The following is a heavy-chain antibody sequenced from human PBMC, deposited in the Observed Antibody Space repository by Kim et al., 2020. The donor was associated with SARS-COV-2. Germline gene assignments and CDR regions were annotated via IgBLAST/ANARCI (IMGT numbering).Heavy chain of an antibody. CDR2: IYPGDSDT. CDR1: GYSFTSYC. Sequence: GESLKISCKGSGYSFTSYCIGWVRQMPGKGLEWMGIIYPGDSDTRYSPSFQGQVTISADKSISTAYLQWSSLKASDTAMYYCARHRRVRWFGEKVEDGMDVWCQGTTFTVSS. CDR3: ARHRRVRWFGEKVEDGMDV. V-gene: IGHV5-51*01. J-gene: IGHJ6*02. D-gene: IGHD3-10*01.